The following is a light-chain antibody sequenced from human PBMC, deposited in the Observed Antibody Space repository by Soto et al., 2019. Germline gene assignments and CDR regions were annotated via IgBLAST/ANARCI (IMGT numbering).Light chain of an antibody. CDR3: QQAYSFPLS. V-gene: IGKV1-12*01. CDR1: QRIAGW. J-gene: IGKJ4*01. Sequence: DIQMHQSPHSVSASVGDIVTVTCRASQRIAGWLGWYQQKPGQAPTLLIYGKSTLHTGVPSRFSGSASGTDFTLTISNLQPEDCATYDFQQAYSFPLSFGGATKVE. CDR2: GKS.